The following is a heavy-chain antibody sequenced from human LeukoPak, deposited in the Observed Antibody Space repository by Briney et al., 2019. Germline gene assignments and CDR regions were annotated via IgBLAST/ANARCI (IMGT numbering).Heavy chain of an antibody. V-gene: IGHV3-48*01. J-gene: IGHJ4*02. D-gene: IGHD3-3*01. Sequence: PGGSLRLSCAASGFTFSSYGMHWVRQAPGKGLEWVSYISSSSSTIYYADSVKGRFTISRDNAKNSLYLQMNSLRAEDTAVYYCASLPHYDFWSGRPDYWGQGTLVTVSS. CDR2: ISSSSSTI. CDR1: GFTFSSYG. CDR3: ASLPHYDFWSGRPDY.